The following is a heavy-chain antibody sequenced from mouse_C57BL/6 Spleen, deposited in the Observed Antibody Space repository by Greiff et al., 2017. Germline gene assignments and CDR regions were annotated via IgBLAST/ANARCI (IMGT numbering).Heavy chain of an antibody. CDR1: GYTFTSYW. V-gene: IGHV1-61*01. J-gene: IGHJ3*01. CDR3: ARGGGLRRGFAY. D-gene: IGHD2-4*01. CDR2: IYPSDSET. Sequence: VQLQQPGAELVRPGSSVKLSCKASGYTFTSYWMDWVKQRPGQGLEWIGNIYPSDSETHYNQKFKDKATLTVDKSSSTAYMQLSSLTSEDSAVYYCARGGGLRRGFAYWGQGTLVTVSA.